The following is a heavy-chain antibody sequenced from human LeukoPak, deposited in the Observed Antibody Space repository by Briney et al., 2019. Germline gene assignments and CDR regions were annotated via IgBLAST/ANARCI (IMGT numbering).Heavy chain of an antibody. Sequence: GGSLRLSCAASGFTFSSYAMHWVRQAPGKGLEWVAFIRYDGNNKHYADSVKGRFTISRDNSKNTLILQMNSLRPEDTAIYYCAKNDGNYCDPWGQGTLVTVSS. CDR2: IRYDGNNK. J-gene: IGHJ5*02. V-gene: IGHV3-30*02. CDR3: AKNDGNYCDP. D-gene: IGHD1-26*01. CDR1: GFTFSSYA.